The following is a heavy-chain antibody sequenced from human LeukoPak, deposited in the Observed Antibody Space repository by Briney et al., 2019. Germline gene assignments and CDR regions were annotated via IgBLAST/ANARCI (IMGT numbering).Heavy chain of an antibody. CDR1: GFIFSSYA. V-gene: IGHV3-15*01. Sequence: GGSLRLSCAASGFIFSSYAMSWVRLAPGRGLEWVGRIRSKAYGGTTDYAEPVKGRFIISRDDSENTVYLQMNSLKTEDTGDYYCTTVGVYYYDHWGQGTRVTVSS. J-gene: IGHJ5*02. CDR3: TTVGVYYYDH. D-gene: IGHD3-10*01. CDR2: IRSKAYGGTT.